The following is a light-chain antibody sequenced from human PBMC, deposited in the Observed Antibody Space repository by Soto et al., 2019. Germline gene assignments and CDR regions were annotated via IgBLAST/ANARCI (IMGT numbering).Light chain of an antibody. Sequence: DIQMTQSPSTLSASVGDGVTITCRADENISGWLAWYQQKPGKAPKLLIYKASSLESGVPSRVSGSISGADFTLTVSSVQPDDLSTYVCLQYLRYPWTFGQGTKVEIK. J-gene: IGKJ1*01. CDR2: KAS. CDR1: ENISGW. V-gene: IGKV1-5*03. CDR3: LQYLRYPWT.